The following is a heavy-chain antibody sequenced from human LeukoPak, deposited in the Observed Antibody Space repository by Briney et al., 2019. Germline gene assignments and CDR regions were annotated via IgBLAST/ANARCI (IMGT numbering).Heavy chain of an antibody. V-gene: IGHV4-34*01. CDR1: SGSISSYY. J-gene: IGHJ4*02. Sequence: SETLSLTCTVSSGSISSYYWTWIRRPPGKGLEWIGEINHSGSTNYNPSLKSRVTISVDTSKNQFSLKLSSVTAADTAVYYCARSQFDRFGELLSDYWGQGTLVTVSS. CDR3: ARSQFDRFGELLSDY. D-gene: IGHD3-10*01. CDR2: INHSGST.